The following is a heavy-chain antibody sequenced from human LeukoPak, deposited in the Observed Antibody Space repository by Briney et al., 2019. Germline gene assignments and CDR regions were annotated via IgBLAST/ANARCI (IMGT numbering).Heavy chain of an antibody. CDR2: VPYTVRT. V-gene: IGHV4-59*11. J-gene: IGHJ3*01. D-gene: IGHD3-22*01. CDR3: ARLLDNDISGDPDTFDV. Sequence: LETLSLTCTVSGGSLSGHYWSWIRQPPGKRLEWIGYVPYTVRTKYNRSLQSRVTISIDTSKSQFSLKLTSVTSADTAVYSCARLLDNDISGDPDTFDVWGQGTTVIVSS. CDR1: GGSLSGHY.